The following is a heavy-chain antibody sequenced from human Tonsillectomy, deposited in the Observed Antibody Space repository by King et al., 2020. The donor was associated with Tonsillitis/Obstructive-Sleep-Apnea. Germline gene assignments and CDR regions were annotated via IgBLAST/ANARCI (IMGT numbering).Heavy chain of an antibody. CDR3: ARDTGRGISPFDC. Sequence: VQLVESGGGLVQPGGSLRLSCAASGFTFSSHNMNWVRQAPGKGLEWISFIDDSSSTTYYADSVKGRFTISRDNAKNSHYLQMNSLRDEDTAVYYCARDTGRGISPFDCWGQGTLVTVSS. D-gene: IGHD2-15*01. J-gene: IGHJ4*02. CDR1: GFTFSSHN. CDR2: IDDSSSTT. V-gene: IGHV3-48*02.